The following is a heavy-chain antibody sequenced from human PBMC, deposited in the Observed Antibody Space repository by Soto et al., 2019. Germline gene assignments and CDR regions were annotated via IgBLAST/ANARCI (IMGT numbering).Heavy chain of an antibody. CDR2: IYYSGST. V-gene: IGHV4-59*01. Sequence: SETLSLTCTVSGGTISSYYWSWIRQPPGKGLEWIGYIYYSGSTNYNPSLKSRVTISVDTSKNQFSLKLSSVTAADTAVYYCASNYDFWSGYSNWGQGTLVTVSS. J-gene: IGHJ4*02. CDR1: GGTISSYY. D-gene: IGHD3-3*01. CDR3: ASNYDFWSGYSN.